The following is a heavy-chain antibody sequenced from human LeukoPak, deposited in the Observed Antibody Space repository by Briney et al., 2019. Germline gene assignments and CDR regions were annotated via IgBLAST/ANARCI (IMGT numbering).Heavy chain of an antibody. J-gene: IGHJ4*02. Sequence: PSETLSLTCIVSGGSISSYYWSWIRQPPGKGLEWIGYIYYSGSTNYNPSLKSRVTISVDTSKNQFSLKLSSVTAADTAVYYCARAGLYCSSTSCNFDYWGQGTLVTVSS. V-gene: IGHV4-59*01. CDR1: GGSISSYY. D-gene: IGHD2-2*01. CDR2: IYYSGST. CDR3: ARAGLYCSSTSCNFDY.